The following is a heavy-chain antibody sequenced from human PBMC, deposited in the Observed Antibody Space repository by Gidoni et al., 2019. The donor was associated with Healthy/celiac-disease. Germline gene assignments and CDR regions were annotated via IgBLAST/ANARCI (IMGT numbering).Heavy chain of an antibody. V-gene: IGHV3-73*02. CDR3: TRQSDYDFWSGYYRSYYYYGMDV. Sequence: EVQLVESGGGLVQPGGSLKLSCAASGFTFSGSAMHWVRQASGKGLEWVGRIRSKANSYATAHAASVKGRFTISRDDSKNTAYLQMNSLKTEDTAVYYCTRQSDYDFWSGYYRSYYYYGMDVWGQGTTVTVSS. J-gene: IGHJ6*02. D-gene: IGHD3-3*01. CDR1: GFTFSGSA. CDR2: IRSKANSYAT.